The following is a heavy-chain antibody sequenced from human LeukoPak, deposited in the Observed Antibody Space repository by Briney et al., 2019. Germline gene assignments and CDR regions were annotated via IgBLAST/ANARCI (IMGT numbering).Heavy chain of an antibody. D-gene: IGHD3-3*01. V-gene: IGHV4-31*03. CDR2: IYYSGST. J-gene: IGHJ5*02. CDR3: ARGLAYDFWSGYSNWFDP. CDR1: GGSISSSSYY. Sequence: SETLSLTCTVSGGSISSSSYYWSWIRQHPGKGLEWIGYIYYSGSTYYNPSLKSRVTISVDTSKNQFSLKLSSVTAADTAVYYCARGLAYDFWSGYSNWFDPWGQGTLVTVSS.